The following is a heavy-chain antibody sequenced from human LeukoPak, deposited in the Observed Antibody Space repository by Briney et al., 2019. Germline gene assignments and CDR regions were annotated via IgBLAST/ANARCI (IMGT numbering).Heavy chain of an antibody. D-gene: IGHD3-3*01. V-gene: IGHV4-61*02. CDR2: IYTSGST. Sequence: PSETLSLTCTVSGGSISSGSYYWSWIRQPAGKGLEWIGRIYTSGSTNYNPSLKSRVTISVDTSKNQFSLKLSSVTAADTAVYYCAREVALLRFLEWLYFDCWGQGTLVTVSS. J-gene: IGHJ4*02. CDR1: GGSISSGSYY. CDR3: AREVALLRFLEWLYFDC.